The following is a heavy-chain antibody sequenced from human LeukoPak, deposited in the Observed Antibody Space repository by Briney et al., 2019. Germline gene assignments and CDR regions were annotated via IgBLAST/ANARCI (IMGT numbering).Heavy chain of an antibody. Sequence: GGSLRLSCAASGFTFDDYAMHWVRQAPGKGLEWVSGISWNSGSIGYADSVKGRFTISRDNAKNSLYLQMNSLRAEDTALYYCAKGPYDSSGYYSHWGQGTLVTVSS. CDR1: GFTFDDYA. V-gene: IGHV3-9*01. J-gene: IGHJ4*02. D-gene: IGHD3-22*01. CDR3: AKGPYDSSGYYSH. CDR2: ISWNSGSI.